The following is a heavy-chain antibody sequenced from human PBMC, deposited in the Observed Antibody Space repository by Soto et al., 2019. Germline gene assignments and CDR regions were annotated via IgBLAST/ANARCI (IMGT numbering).Heavy chain of an antibody. V-gene: IGHV4-4*02. Sequence: SETLSLTCAVSGGSFTSNNWWTWVRQPPGQGLEWIGAIYRTGSTNCNPSLKSRVTISLDKSENQFSLKVTSLTAADTAVYYCASRDPGTSVDYWGQGTLVTVS. J-gene: IGHJ4*02. CDR2: IYRTGST. CDR3: ASRDPGTSVDY. CDR1: GGSFTSNNW. D-gene: IGHD1-7*01.